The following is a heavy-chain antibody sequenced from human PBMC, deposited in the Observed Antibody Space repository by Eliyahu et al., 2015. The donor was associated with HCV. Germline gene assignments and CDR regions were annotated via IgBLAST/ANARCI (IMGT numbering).Heavy chain of an antibody. CDR1: GYSFTSYW. J-gene: IGHJ6*02. V-gene: IGHV5-51*01. CDR2: IYPGDSDT. D-gene: IGHD3-10*01. Sequence: EVQLVQSGAEVKKPGESLKISCKGSGYSFTSYWIGWVRQMPGKGLEWMGIIYPGDSDTRYSPSFQGQVTISADKSISTAYLQWSSLKASDTAMYYCARSPMVRGTIYYYYGMDVWGQGTTVTVSS. CDR3: ARSPMVRGTIYYYYGMDV.